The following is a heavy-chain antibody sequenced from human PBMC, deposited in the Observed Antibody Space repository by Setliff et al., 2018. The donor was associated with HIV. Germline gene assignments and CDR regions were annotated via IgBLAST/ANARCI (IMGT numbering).Heavy chain of an antibody. CDR1: GGSFSGYH. CDR3: AKFFGGYGDYMGFDY. J-gene: IGHJ4*02. D-gene: IGHD4-17*01. V-gene: IGHV3-7*03. Sequence: ETLSLTCAVYGGSFSGYHWNWIRQFPGKGLEWVANIKQDGTDKYYVDSVRGRFTISRDNARNSLFLQMNSLRAEDTAVYYCAKFFGGYGDYMGFDYWGQGTLVTVS. CDR2: IKQDGTDK.